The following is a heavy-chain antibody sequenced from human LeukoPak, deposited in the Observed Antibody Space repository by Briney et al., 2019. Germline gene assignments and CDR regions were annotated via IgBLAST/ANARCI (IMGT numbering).Heavy chain of an antibody. V-gene: IGHV1-2*02. Sequence: ASVKVSCKASGYIFTNYYIHWVRQAPGQGLEWMGWINPDSGGITYAQKFQGRVTMTGDTSISTAYIELSSLKSDDTALYYCARLGLVSDSTGNHYYFYGMDVWGQGTSVTVSS. J-gene: IGHJ6*02. CDR1: GYIFTNYY. D-gene: IGHD2-8*02. CDR3: ARLGLVSDSTGNHYYFYGMDV. CDR2: INPDSGGI.